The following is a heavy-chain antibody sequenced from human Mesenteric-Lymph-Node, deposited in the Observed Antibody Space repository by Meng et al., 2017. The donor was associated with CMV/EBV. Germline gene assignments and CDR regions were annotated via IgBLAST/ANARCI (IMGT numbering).Heavy chain of an antibody. Sequence: ASVKVSCKVSGYTFTDYFVHWVRQAPGQGLEWMGIINPSGGSTSYAQKFQGRVTMTRDTSTSTVYMELSSLRSEDTAVYYCASPLVPAAIPYYYYYGMDVWGQGTTVTVSS. CDR2: INPSGGST. V-gene: IGHV1-46*01. CDR3: ASPLVPAAIPYYYYYGMDV. CDR1: GYTFTDYF. D-gene: IGHD2-2*01. J-gene: IGHJ6*02.